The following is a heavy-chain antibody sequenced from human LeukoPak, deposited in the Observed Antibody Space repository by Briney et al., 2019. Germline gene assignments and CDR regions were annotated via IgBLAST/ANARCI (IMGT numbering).Heavy chain of an antibody. CDR2: IGPDSGYI. CDR1: GFTFSSHS. V-gene: IGHV3-21*01. Sequence: GGSLRLSCAASGFTFSSHSLMWVRQAPGKGLERVSSIGPDSGYIYYADSVKGRFTISRDNAENSLFLQMNSLGAEDTAVYYCAPFSAVTHYYFDYWGQGTLVTVSS. CDR3: APFSAVTHYYFDY. D-gene: IGHD6-13*01. J-gene: IGHJ4*02.